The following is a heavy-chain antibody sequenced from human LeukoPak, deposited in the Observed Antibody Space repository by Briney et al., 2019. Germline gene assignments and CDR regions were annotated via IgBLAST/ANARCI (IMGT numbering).Heavy chain of an antibody. Sequence: GGSLRLSCAASGFTFRNAWMSWVRQAPGKGLEWVGRIQSKTDGGTIDYAAPVKGRFIISRDDSKDTLYLQMNSLKAEDTGVYYCTNWYYYGSGSYFLYWGRGTLVTVSS. CDR2: IQSKTDGGTI. CDR3: TNWYYYGSGSYFLY. CDR1: GFTFRNAW. D-gene: IGHD3-10*01. J-gene: IGHJ4*02. V-gene: IGHV3-15*01.